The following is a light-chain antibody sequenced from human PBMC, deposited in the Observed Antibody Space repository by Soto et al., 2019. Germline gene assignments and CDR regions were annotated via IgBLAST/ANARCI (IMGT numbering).Light chain of an antibody. Sequence: DIQMTQSPSTLSASVGDRVTITCRGSRYVSTWLAWYQQKPGKAPKLLIYKASSLESGVPSRFSGSGSGTEFTLTISSLQPDDFATYYCQQYNSQRTFGQGTKVEIK. CDR2: KAS. J-gene: IGKJ1*01. CDR3: QQYNSQRT. CDR1: RYVSTW. V-gene: IGKV1-5*03.